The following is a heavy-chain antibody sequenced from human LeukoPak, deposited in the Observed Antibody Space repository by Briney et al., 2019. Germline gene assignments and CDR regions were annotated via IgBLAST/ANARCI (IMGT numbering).Heavy chain of an antibody. V-gene: IGHV3-7*01. CDR2: MDPTGSQK. D-gene: IGHD1-1*01. Sequence: PGGSLRLSCAASQFTFNGSWMNWVRQAPGKGLEWVANMDPTGSQKRYVDSVRGRFTISKDNPGASLYLDMHSLTAEDTAIYYCAIWTSGNYWGQGTLVTVSS. J-gene: IGHJ4*02. CDR3: AIWTSGNY. CDR1: QFTFNGSW.